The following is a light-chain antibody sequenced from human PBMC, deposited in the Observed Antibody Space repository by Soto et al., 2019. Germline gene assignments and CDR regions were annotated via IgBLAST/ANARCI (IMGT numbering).Light chain of an antibody. Sequence: DIQLNQAPSALAAYFGVGVTITCRASQSISSWLAWYQQKPGKAPKLLIFDASSLESGTPSRFSGRRSGTQFTLTINGLQPDDLATYYCQQYDNYKPLTFGGGTKVDIK. V-gene: IGKV1-5*01. CDR1: QSISSW. CDR2: DAS. CDR3: QQYDNYKPLT. J-gene: IGKJ4*01.